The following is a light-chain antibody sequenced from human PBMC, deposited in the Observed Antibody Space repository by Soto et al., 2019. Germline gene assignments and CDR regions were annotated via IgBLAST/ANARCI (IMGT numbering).Light chain of an antibody. J-gene: IGLJ2*01. CDR2: KDS. CDR1: ALPKQY. Sequence: SYELTQPPSVSVSPGQTARITCSGDALPKQYAYWYQQKPGQAPVLVIYKDSERPLGIPERFSGSSSGTTVTLTISGVQAEDEADYYCQSADSSGVVFGGGTKLTVL. V-gene: IGLV3-25*03. CDR3: QSADSSGVV.